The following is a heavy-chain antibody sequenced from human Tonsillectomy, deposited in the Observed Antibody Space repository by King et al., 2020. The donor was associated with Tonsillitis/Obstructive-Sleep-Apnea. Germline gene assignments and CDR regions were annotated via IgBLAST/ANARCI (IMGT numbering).Heavy chain of an antibody. CDR1: GLTFSSYA. CDR3: AKEPHPTYYDFWSGYEYGMDV. V-gene: IGHV3-23*04. J-gene: IGHJ6*02. D-gene: IGHD3-3*01. CDR2: ISGSGGST. Sequence: VQLVESGGGLVQPGGSLRLSCAASGLTFSSYAMSWVRQAPGKGLEWVSGISGSGGSTYYADSVKGRFTISRDNSKNTLYLQINSLRAEDTAVYYCAKEPHPTYYDFWSGYEYGMDVWGQGTTVTVSS.